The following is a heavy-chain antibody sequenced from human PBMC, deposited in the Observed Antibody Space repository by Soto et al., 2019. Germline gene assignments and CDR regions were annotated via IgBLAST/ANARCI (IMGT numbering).Heavy chain of an antibody. CDR3: ARDISRIAARRGWFDP. V-gene: IGHV4-59*01. Sequence: SETLSLTCTVSGGSISSYYWSWIRQPPGKGLEWIGYIYYSGSTNYNPSLKSRVTISVDTSKNQFSLKLSFVTAADTAVYYCARDISRIAARRGWFDPWGQGTLVTVSS. J-gene: IGHJ5*02. D-gene: IGHD6-6*01. CDR2: IYYSGST. CDR1: GGSISSYY.